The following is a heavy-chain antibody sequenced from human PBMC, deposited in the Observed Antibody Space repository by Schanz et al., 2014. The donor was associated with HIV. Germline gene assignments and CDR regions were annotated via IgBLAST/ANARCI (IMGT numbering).Heavy chain of an antibody. V-gene: IGHV1-8*02. CDR3: VRAASFHFDKEGYYRNWYFDF. Sequence: QVQLVQSGAEVQKPGASVKVSCKASGCSFTSYDINWVRQAPGQGLEWMGWVNPESGNTGMADTFLGRLSLTRFTSTGTAYMELDSLRSEDTAIYYCVRAASFHFDKEGYYRNWYFDFWGRGTLVAVSS. D-gene: IGHD1-26*01. CDR2: VNPESGNT. CDR1: GCSFTSYD. J-gene: IGHJ2*01.